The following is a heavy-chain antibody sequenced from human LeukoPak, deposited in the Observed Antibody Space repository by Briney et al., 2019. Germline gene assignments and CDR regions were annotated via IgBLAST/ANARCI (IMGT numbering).Heavy chain of an antibody. D-gene: IGHD3-22*01. CDR3: ARDRYDTSGYYIDY. V-gene: IGHV4-34*01. CDR2: ISHSGST. CDR1: GGSFSGYY. Sequence: SETLSLTCAVYGGSFSGYYWSWIRQPPGKGLEWIGYISHSGSTYYNPSLKSRVTISVDGSKNQFSLKLSSVTAADTAVYYCARDRYDTSGYYIDYWGQGTLVTVSS. J-gene: IGHJ4*02.